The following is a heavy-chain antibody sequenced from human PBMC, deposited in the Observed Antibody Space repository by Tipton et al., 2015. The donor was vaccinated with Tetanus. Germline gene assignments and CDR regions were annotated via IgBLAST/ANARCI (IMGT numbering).Heavy chain of an antibody. J-gene: IGHJ4*02. CDR1: GGSISSYY. D-gene: IGHD3-3*01. CDR2: IYYSGST. V-gene: IGHV4-59*01. CDR3: ARTSGYDPYHRF. Sequence: TLSLTCTVSGGSISSYYWSWVRQPPGKGLEWIGYIYYSGSTNYNPSLKSRVTISVDTSKNQFSLKLSSVTAADTAVYYCARTSGYDPYHRFWGQGTLVTVSS.